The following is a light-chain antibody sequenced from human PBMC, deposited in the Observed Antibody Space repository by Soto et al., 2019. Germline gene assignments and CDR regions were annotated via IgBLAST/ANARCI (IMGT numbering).Light chain of an antibody. V-gene: IGKV1-5*01. CDR3: HQYNRHWYT. Sequence: DIQMTQSPSTLSASVGERATITCRASKSIRTFLAWYQQKPGKAPKLLIYGASSWESGIPSRFSGSGSGTDFTLTISSLEPDDFAAYYCHQYNRHWYTFGQGTKLEI. CDR2: GAS. J-gene: IGKJ2*01. CDR1: KSIRTF.